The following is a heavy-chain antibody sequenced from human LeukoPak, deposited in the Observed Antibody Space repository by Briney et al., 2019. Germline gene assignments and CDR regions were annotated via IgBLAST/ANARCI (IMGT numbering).Heavy chain of an antibody. CDR2: ISDTYATT. Sequence: GGSLRLSCAASGFTFTNYAMTWVRQAPGKGLEWVSSISDTYATTYYTDSVKGRCTISRDNSKNTASLQLNNLRVEDTAVYFCVRHDSFIPFWGQGTLVTVSS. V-gene: IGHV3-23*01. CDR3: VRHDSFIPF. J-gene: IGHJ4*02. CDR1: GFTFTNYA. D-gene: IGHD2-21*01.